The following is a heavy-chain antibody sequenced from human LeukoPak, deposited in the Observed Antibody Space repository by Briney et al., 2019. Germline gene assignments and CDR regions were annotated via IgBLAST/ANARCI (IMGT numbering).Heavy chain of an antibody. CDR1: GFTFSSYT. D-gene: IGHD1-26*01. J-gene: IGHJ4*02. CDR2: ISSTDTYI. Sequence: GGSLRLSCVVSGFTFSSYTMTWVRQAPGKGLEWVSCISSTDTYIYYADSLKGRVTISRDNAKNSLYLQMSSLRAEDTAVYYCARSFGYSGSYSDYWGQGTLVTVSS. CDR3: ARSFGYSGSYSDY. V-gene: IGHV3-21*01.